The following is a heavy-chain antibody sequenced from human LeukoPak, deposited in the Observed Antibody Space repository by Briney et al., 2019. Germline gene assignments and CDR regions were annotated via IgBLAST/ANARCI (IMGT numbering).Heavy chain of an antibody. CDR3: AREPWIQLWSYYMDV. D-gene: IGHD5-18*01. CDR2: IYYSGST. J-gene: IGHJ6*03. Sequence: GSLRLSCAASGFTFSTYNMNWVRQPPGKGLEWIGSIYYSGSTYYNPSLKSRVTISVDTSKNQFSLKLSSVTAADTAVYYCAREPWIQLWSYYMDVWGKGTTVTVSS. CDR1: GFTFSTYNM. V-gene: IGHV4-39*07.